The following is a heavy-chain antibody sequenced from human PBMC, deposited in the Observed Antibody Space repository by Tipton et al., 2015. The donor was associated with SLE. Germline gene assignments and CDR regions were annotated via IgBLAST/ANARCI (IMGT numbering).Heavy chain of an antibody. V-gene: IGHV4-39*07. D-gene: IGHD6-13*01. CDR3: ARRGRSAWYPGV. CDR2: IFSSGST. J-gene: IGHJ4*02. CDR1: GDSINSRSYY. Sequence: LRLSCTVSGDSINSRSYYWGWIRQAPGKGLEWIGSIFSSGSTYYNPSLNSRVSISLDTSKNQFSLRLTSATAADTAVYYCARRGRSAWYPGVWGQGTLVTVSS.